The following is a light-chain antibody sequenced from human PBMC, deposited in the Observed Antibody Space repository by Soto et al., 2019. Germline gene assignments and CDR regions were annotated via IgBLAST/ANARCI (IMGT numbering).Light chain of an antibody. V-gene: IGKV1-12*01. Sequence: DIQMTQSPSSVSASVGDRVTITCRASHGISSYLAWYQQKPGKAPKLLIYAASSLQSGVPPRFSGSGSGTDFTLNISSLQPEDFATYYCQQDNSYPLTFGGGTKVDIK. CDR1: HGISSY. CDR3: QQDNSYPLT. J-gene: IGKJ4*01. CDR2: AAS.